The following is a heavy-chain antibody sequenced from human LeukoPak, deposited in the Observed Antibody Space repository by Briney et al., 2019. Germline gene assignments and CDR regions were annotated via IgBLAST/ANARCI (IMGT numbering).Heavy chain of an antibody. CDR1: GGSISSYY. V-gene: IGHV4-59*08. J-gene: IGHJ5*02. Sequence: SETLSLTCTVSGGSISSYYWSWIRQPPGKGLEWIGYIYYSGSTNYNPSLKSRVTISVDTSKNQFSLKLSSVTAADTAVYYRARLGDWFDPWGQGTLVTVSS. CDR3: ARLGDWFDP. CDR2: IYYSGST.